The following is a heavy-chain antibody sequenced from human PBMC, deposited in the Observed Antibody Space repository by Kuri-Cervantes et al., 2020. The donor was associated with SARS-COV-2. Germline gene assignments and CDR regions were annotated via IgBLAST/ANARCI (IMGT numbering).Heavy chain of an antibody. CDR1: VGSISSSSYY. CDR3: ARLRQQSVAFDI. D-gene: IGHD1/OR15-1a*01. CDR2: IYYSGST. Sequence: SETLSLTCTVSVGSISSSSYYWGWIRQPPGKGLEWIGSIYYSGSTYYNPSLKSRVTISVDTSKNQFSLKLSSVTAADTAVYYCARLRQQSVAFDIWGQGTMVTVSS. V-gene: IGHV4-39*01. J-gene: IGHJ3*02.